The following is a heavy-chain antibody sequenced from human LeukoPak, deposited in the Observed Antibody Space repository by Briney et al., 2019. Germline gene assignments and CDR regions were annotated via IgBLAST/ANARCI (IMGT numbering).Heavy chain of an antibody. CDR3: ARSGYCTNGVCPQNY. Sequence: GRSLRLSCAASGFTFSSYSMNWVRQAPGKGLEWVSSISSSSSYIYYADSVKGRFTISRDNAKNSLYLQMNSLRAEDTAVYYCARSGYCTNGVCPQNYWGQGTLVTVSS. CDR2: ISSSSSYI. J-gene: IGHJ4*02. V-gene: IGHV3-21*01. D-gene: IGHD2-8*01. CDR1: GFTFSSYS.